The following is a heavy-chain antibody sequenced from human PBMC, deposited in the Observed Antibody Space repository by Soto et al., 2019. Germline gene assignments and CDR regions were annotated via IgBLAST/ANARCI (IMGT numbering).Heavy chain of an antibody. CDR2: INAGNRNT. CDR1: GYSFTNYD. J-gene: IGHJ3*02. D-gene: IGHD3-16*02. V-gene: IGHV1-3*01. Sequence: ASVKVSCKASGYSFTNYDIHWVRQAPGQRLEWMGWINAGNRNTEYSQKFQGRIIMTRDTSANTAYMELSSLTSEDTAVYYCARGYDYVWGSYRSDAFDIWGQGTMVTVSS. CDR3: ARGYDYVWGSYRSDAFDI.